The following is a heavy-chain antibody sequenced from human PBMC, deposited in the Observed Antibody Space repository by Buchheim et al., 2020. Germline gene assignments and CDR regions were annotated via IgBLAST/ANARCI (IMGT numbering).Heavy chain of an antibody. CDR3: ARRLWSSGWYFDF. Sequence: RLQESGPGLVKSSETLSLTCTVSGGSISSPSYYWGWVRQPPGKGLEWIGSVYYRGSTNYNSSLKSRVTISVYPSQNQFSLELRYVTAADTAVYFCARRLWSSGWYFDFWGPG. CDR1: GGSISSPSYY. D-gene: IGHD6-19*01. V-gene: IGHV4-39*01. CDR2: VYYRGST. J-gene: IGHJ4*02.